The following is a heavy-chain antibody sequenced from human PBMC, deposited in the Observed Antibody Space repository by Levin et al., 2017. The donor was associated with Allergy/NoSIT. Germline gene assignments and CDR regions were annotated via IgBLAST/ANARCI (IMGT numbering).Heavy chain of an antibody. V-gene: IGHV4-59*01. D-gene: IGHD6-19*01. J-gene: IGHJ3*02. CDR2: IYYSVKT. CDR3: ARTTGYSNGKADAFDI. CDR1: GDSIGNYY. Sequence: SCIVSGDSIGNYYWSWIRQPPGKGLEWIGDIYYSVKTNYNPSLKSRVTISVDTSKNQFSLNLHSVTAADTAVYYCARTTGYSNGKADAFDIWGQGTMVTVSS.